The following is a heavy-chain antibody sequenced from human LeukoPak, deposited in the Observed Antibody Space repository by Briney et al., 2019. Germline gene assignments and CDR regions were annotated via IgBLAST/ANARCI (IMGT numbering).Heavy chain of an antibody. J-gene: IGHJ5*02. V-gene: IGHV1-18*01. CDR3: ARVGSSDYGVLERWFDP. CDR2: ISAYNGNT. D-gene: IGHD4-17*01. Sequence: ASVKVSCKASGYTFTSYGISWVRQAPGQGLEGMGWISAYNGNTNYAQKLQGRVTMTTDTSTSTVDMELSSLRSEDTAVYYCARVGSSDYGVLERWFDPWGQGTLVTVSS. CDR1: GYTFTSYG.